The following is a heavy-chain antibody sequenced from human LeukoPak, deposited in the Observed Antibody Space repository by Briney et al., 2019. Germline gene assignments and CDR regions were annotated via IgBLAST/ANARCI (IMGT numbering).Heavy chain of an antibody. D-gene: IGHD6-13*01. J-gene: IGHJ4*02. CDR1: GCTFTGYY. CDR2: INPNSGGT. Sequence: ASVKVSCKASGCTFTGYYMHWVRQAPGQGLEWMGWINPNSGGTNYAQKFQGWVTMTRDTSISTAYMELSRLRSDDTAVYYCARDGGGGYSSSWYDYWGQGTLVTVSS. CDR3: ARDGGGGYSSSWYDY. V-gene: IGHV1-2*04.